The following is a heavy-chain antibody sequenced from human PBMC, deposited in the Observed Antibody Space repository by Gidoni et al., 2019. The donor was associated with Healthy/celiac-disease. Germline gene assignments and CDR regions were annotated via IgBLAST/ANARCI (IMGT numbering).Heavy chain of an antibody. D-gene: IGHD3-22*01. J-gene: IGHJ4*02. CDR2: ISSSGSTI. CDR1: GFTFSRYE. CDR3: ARDTTYYYDSSGYLFDY. Sequence: EVQLVESGGGLVQPGGSLRLSCAASGFTFSRYEMNWVRQAPGKGLEWVSYISSSGSTIYYADSVKGRFTISRDNAKNSLYLQMNSLRAEDTAVYYCARDTTYYYDSSGYLFDYWGQGTLVTVSS. V-gene: IGHV3-48*03.